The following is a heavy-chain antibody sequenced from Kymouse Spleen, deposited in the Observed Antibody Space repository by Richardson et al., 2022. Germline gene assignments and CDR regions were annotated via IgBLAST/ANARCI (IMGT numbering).Heavy chain of an antibody. CDR2: IWYDGSNK. V-gene: IGHV3-33*01. CDR1: GFTFSSYG. Sequence: QVQLVESGGGVVQPGRSLRLSCAASGFTFSSYGMHWVRQAPGKGLEWVAVIWYDGSNKYYADSVKGRFTISRDNSKNTLYLQMNSLRAEDTAVYYCARDGDILTGSYYYYGMDVWGQGTTVTVSS. J-gene: IGHJ6*02. CDR3: ARDGDILTGSYYYYGMDV. D-gene: IGHD3-9*01.